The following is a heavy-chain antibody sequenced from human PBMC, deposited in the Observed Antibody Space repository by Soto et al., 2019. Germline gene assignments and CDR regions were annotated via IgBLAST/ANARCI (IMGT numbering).Heavy chain of an antibody. D-gene: IGHD3-22*01. CDR2: IYHSGST. V-gene: IGHV4-38-2*02. CDR3: AGDTYYYDSSGYYYVSKADYSDY. Sequence: PSETLTLTGTVSGYSIRSGYYLGWIRQPPGKGLERIGSIYHSGSTYYNPSLKSRVTISVDTSKNQFSLKLSSVTAADTAVYYCAGDTYYYDSSGYYYVSKADYSDYWGQGTLVTVSS. CDR1: GYSIRSGYY. J-gene: IGHJ4*02.